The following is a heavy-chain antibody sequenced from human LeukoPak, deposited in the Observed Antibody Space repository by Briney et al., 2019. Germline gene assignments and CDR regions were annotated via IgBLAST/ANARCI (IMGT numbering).Heavy chain of an antibody. CDR3: ARGGHSSSWYVYYYYYMDV. J-gene: IGHJ6*03. Sequence: ASVKVSCTASVYTFTSYDINWVRQATGQGLEWMGWMNPNSGNTGYAQKFQGRVTMTRNTSISTAYMELSSLRSEDTAVYYCARGGHSSSWYVYYYYYMDVGGKGTTVTVSS. CDR1: VYTFTSYD. V-gene: IGHV1-8*01. CDR2: MNPNSGNT. D-gene: IGHD6-13*01.